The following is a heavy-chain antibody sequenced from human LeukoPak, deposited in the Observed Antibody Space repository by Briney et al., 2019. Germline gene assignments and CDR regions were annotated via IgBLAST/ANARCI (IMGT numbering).Heavy chain of an antibody. J-gene: IGHJ4*02. CDR2: ISSSSSYI. D-gene: IGHD5-24*01. V-gene: IGHV3-21*01. Sequence: GGSLRLSCAASGFTFSSYSMNWVRQAPGKGLEWVSSISSSSSYIYYADSVKGRFTISRDNAKNSLYLQMNSLRAEDTAVYYCAKAPIRRDGYPTYFDYWGQGTLVTVSS. CDR1: GFTFSSYS. CDR3: AKAPIRRDGYPTYFDY.